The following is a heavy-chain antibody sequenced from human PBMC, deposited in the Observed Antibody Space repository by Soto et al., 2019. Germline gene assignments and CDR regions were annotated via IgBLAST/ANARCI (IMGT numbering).Heavy chain of an antibody. CDR2: ISYDGRNQ. J-gene: IGHJ4*02. CDR3: AIPGYYFWDNYYVDYFDS. CDR1: GFTFSGYP. V-gene: IGHV3-30*04. D-gene: IGHD3-3*01. Sequence: PGGSLRLSCAASGFTFSGYPMHWVRQPPGKGLEWVAFISYDGRNQKYSESVKGRFTISRDNSKNTLYLQMSSLRTEDTAVYYCAIPGYYFWDNYYVDYFDSWGQGTLVTVSS.